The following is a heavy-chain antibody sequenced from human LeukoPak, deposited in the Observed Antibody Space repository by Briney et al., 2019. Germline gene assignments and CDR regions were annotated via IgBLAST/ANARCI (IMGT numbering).Heavy chain of an antibody. Sequence: GGSLRLSCAASGFTFSSYGMHWVRQAPGKGLEWVAVIWYDGSNKYYADSVKGRFTISRDNSKNTLYLQMNSLRAEDTAVYYCAGDPGYDAFDIWGQGTTVTVSS. J-gene: IGHJ3*02. CDR1: GFTFSSYG. CDR2: IWYDGSNK. CDR3: AGDPGYDAFDI. D-gene: IGHD6-13*01. V-gene: IGHV3-33*01.